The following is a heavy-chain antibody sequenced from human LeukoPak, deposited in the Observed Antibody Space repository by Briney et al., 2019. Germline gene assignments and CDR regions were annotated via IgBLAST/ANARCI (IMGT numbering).Heavy chain of an antibody. CDR2: IIPIFGTA. J-gene: IGHJ4*02. CDR1: GGTFSSYA. Sequence: GASVKVSCKASGGTFSSYAISWVRQAPGQGLEWMGGIIPIFGTANYAQKFQGRVTITADESTSTAYMELSSLRSEDTAVYYCARAGGSGSLSDYWGQGTLVTVSS. D-gene: IGHD3-10*01. V-gene: IGHV1-69*13. CDR3: ARAGGSGSLSDY.